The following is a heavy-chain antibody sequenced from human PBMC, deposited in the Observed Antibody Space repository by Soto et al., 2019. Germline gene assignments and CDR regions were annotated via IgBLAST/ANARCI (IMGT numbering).Heavy chain of an antibody. V-gene: IGHV4-39*07. CDR2: IYYSGST. J-gene: IGHJ4*02. D-gene: IGHD3-10*01. Sequence: PSETLSLTCTVSGGSISSSSYHWGWIRQPPGKGLEWIGSIYYSGSTYYNPSLKSRVTISVDTSKNQFSLKLSSVTAADTAVYYCARGVTLVRGVIHTPYFDYWGQGALVTVSS. CDR3: ARGVTLVRGVIHTPYFDY. CDR1: GGSISSSSYH.